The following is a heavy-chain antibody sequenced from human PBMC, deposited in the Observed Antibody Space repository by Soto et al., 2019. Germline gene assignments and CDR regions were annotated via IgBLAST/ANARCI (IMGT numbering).Heavy chain of an antibody. Sequence: QLQLQESGPGLVKPSETLSLTCTVSGDSINSGTYSWGWIRQPPGKGLEDIGTIYYSGNTYYNSSLNSRVTISPDPSKTQFSLKLTSVTAADTAVYYCARHRPQEDGSTKGFDYWGQGTLVTVSS. D-gene: IGHD2-15*01. J-gene: IGHJ4*02. CDR2: IYYSGNT. CDR3: ARHRPQEDGSTKGFDY. V-gene: IGHV4-39*01. CDR1: GDSINSGTYS.